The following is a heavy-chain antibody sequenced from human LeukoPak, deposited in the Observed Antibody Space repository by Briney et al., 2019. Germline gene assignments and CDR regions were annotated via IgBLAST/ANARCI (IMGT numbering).Heavy chain of an antibody. Sequence: QAGGSLRLSCAASGFTFSSYVMSWVRQAPGKGLEWVSAISGSGGSTYYADSVKGRFTISRDNSKNTLYLQMNSLRAEDTAVYYCARDKRQWLASFDYWGQGTLVTVSS. CDR1: GFTFSSYV. D-gene: IGHD6-19*01. CDR3: ARDKRQWLASFDY. J-gene: IGHJ4*02. V-gene: IGHV3-23*01. CDR2: ISGSGGST.